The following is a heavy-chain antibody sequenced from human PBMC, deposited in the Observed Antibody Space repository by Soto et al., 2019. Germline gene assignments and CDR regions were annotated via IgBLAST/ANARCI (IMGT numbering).Heavy chain of an antibody. D-gene: IGHD2-21*02. CDR3: AREGRSTAYLDY. J-gene: IGHJ4*02. Sequence: PDPLSHFFTVSGFSVNSGLYYWCWCRPPPGKGLEWIGHVYFTGAANYNPSLRSRVTMSRDTSKNQFSLNLNSVTAADTATYFCAREGRSTAYLDYWGQGALVTVSS. V-gene: IGHV4-61*01. CDR1: GFSVNSGLYY. CDR2: VYFTGAA.